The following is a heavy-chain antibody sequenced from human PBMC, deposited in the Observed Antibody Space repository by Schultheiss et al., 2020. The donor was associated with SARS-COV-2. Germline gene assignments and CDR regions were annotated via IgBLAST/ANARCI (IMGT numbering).Heavy chain of an antibody. D-gene: IGHD2-21*02. CDR1: GGTFSSYA. CDR3: ARAERVTAIVNKYYYYYFGMDV. V-gene: IGHV1-69*13. J-gene: IGHJ6*02. Sequence: SVKVSCKASGGTFSSYAISWVRQAPGQGLEWMGGIISIFGTANYAQKFQGRVTITADESTSTAYMELSSLRSEDTAVYYCARAERVTAIVNKYYYYYFGMDVWGQGTTVTVSS. CDR2: IISIFGTA.